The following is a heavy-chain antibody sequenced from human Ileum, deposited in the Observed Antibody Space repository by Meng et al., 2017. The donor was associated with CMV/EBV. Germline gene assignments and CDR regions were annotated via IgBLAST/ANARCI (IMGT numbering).Heavy chain of an antibody. CDR3: ARGTVPYYPPLLEWPARGFYYGMDV. CDR2: IYDSGST. J-gene: IGHJ6*02. V-gene: IGHV4-59*01. CDR1: GGSISSYY. D-gene: IGHD3-3*01. Sequence: ESLKISCTVSGGSISSYYWSWIRQPPGEGLEWIGYIYDSGSTNYNPSLKSRVTISVDTSKNQFSLKLSSVTAADTAIYYCARGTVPYYPPLLEWPARGFYYGMDVWGQGTTVTVSS.